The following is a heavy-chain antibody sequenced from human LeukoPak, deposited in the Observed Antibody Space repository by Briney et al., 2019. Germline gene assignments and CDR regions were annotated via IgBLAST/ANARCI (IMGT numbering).Heavy chain of an antibody. V-gene: IGHV3-30*18. CDR2: ISYDGSNK. CDR1: GFTFGCYG. D-gene: IGHD6-19*01. J-gene: IGHJ4*02. CDR3: AKTVAKAVAGPEDY. Sequence: PGGSLRLSCAASGFTFGCYGMHWVRQAPGKGLEWVAFISYDGSNKYYADSVKGRFTISSDNSKITLYLQMNSLRAEDTAVYYCAKTVAKAVAGPEDYWGQGTLVTVSS.